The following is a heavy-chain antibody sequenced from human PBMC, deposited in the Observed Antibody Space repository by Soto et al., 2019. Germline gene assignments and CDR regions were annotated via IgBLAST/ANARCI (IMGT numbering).Heavy chain of an antibody. V-gene: IGHV3-21*02. CDR3: AKDGAAGSVLDV. CDR1: GFTFSTTG. CDR2: ISSGSEYI. D-gene: IGHD6-13*01. J-gene: IGHJ6*02. Sequence: EVQLVESGGGLVKPGGSLRLSCAASGFTFSTTGMNWVRQAPGKGLQWVSSISSGSEYIFHADSVKGRLTTSRDNAKNSVYLQVNNRRVEDTAVYYCAKDGAAGSVLDVWGQGTTVTVSS.